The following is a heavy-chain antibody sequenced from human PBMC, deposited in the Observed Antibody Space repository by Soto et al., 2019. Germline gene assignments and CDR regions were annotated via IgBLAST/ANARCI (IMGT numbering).Heavy chain of an antibody. CDR2: ISSSSSYI. CDR1: GFTFSSYS. CDR3: ARESTFTPITGTSSDDY. D-gene: IGHD1-20*01. V-gene: IGHV3-21*01. J-gene: IGHJ4*02. Sequence: GGSLRLSCAASGFTFSSYSMNWVRQAPGKGLEWVSSISSSSSYIYYADSVKGRFTISRDNAKNSLYLQMNSLRAEDTAVYYCARESTFTPITGTSSDDYWGQGTLVTVSS.